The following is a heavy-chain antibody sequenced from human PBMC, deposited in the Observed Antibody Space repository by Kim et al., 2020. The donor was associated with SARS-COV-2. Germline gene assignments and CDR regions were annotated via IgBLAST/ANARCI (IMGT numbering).Heavy chain of an antibody. CDR1: GFTFSSYG. Sequence: GGSLRLSCAASGFTFSSYGMHWVRQAPGKGLEWVAVISYDGSNKYYADSVKGRFTISRDNSKNTLYLQMNSLRAEDTAVYYCAKDVFFQWLAYYFDYWGQGTLVTVSS. D-gene: IGHD6-19*01. V-gene: IGHV3-30*18. CDR3: AKDVFFQWLAYYFDY. J-gene: IGHJ4*02. CDR2: ISYDGSNK.